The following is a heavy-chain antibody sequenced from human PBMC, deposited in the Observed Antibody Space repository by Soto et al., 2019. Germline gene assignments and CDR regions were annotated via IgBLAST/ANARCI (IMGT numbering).Heavy chain of an antibody. V-gene: IGHV3-33*01. CDR3: VRYYGSGGGDS. D-gene: IGHD3-10*01. Sequence: QVQLVESGGGVVQPGRSLRLSCAASGFTFSHYGMHWVRQAPGKGLEWVAVVLYDGTNKYYADSVKGRFTISRDNSKNTLYLQMDSLTAEDTAVYYCVRYYGSGGGDSWGQGTLVTVSS. CDR2: VLYDGTNK. J-gene: IGHJ4*02. CDR1: GFTFSHYG.